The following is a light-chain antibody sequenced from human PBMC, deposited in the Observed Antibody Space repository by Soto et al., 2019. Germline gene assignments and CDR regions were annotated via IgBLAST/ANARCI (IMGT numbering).Light chain of an antibody. CDR1: QSISSW. CDR2: KAS. J-gene: IGKJ4*01. V-gene: IGKV1-5*03. CDR3: QQYKSYPLT. Sequence: DIQRTQSPSTLSASLGERVTITCLASQSISSWVAWYQQKPGKAPNLLIYKASTLESGVPSRFSGRGAGTEFTLTSSSVQPDDFATYYCQQYKSYPLTFGGGTKVEIK.